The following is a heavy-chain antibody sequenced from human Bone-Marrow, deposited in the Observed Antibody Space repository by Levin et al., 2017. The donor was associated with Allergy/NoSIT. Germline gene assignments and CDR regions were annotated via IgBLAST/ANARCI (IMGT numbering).Heavy chain of an antibody. V-gene: IGHV3-30*19. Sequence: GGSLRLSCAASGFTFSSHGMHWVRQAPGKGLEWVAYVSFDGGYDFYADSVKGRFTISRDNSMDTLHMQIISLRTEDTAVYYCARDQIDTYSLDYWGQGVLVTVSS. CDR2: VSFDGGYD. CDR3: ARDQIDTYSLDY. CDR1: GFTFSSHG. D-gene: IGHD2-15*01. J-gene: IGHJ4*02.